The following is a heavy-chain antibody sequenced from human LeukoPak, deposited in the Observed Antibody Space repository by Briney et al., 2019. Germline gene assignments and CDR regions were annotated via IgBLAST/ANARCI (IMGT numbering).Heavy chain of an antibody. CDR1: GFIFSSYG. Sequence: PGGSLRLSCAASGFIFSSYGMHWVRQAPGKGLEWVAFIRSDGSNRYCADSVKGRFTISKDNSKNRLYLHMNTMRPEDTALYYCAKDRSGSGRVGYYMDVWGKGPTVTISS. CDR2: IRSDGSNR. V-gene: IGHV3-30*02. CDR3: AKDRSGSGRVGYYMDV. D-gene: IGHD3-10*01. J-gene: IGHJ6*03.